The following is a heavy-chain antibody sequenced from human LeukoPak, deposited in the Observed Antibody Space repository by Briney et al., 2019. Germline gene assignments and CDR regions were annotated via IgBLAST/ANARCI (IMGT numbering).Heavy chain of an antibody. D-gene: IGHD1-26*01. CDR3: ARGYRRSKYGMDV. CDR1: GGSISSYY. CDR2: IYYSGST. Sequence: SETLSLTCTVSGGSISSYYWSWIRQPPGKGLEWLGYIYYSGSTNYNPSLKSRVTISVDTSKNQFSLKLSSVTAADTAVYYCARGYRRSKYGMDVWGQGTTVTVSS. V-gene: IGHV4-59*01. J-gene: IGHJ6*02.